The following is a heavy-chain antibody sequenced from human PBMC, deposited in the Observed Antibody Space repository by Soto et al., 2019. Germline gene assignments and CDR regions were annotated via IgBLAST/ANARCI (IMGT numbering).Heavy chain of an antibody. J-gene: IGHJ6*03. CDR3: ARQLVVPAAPYYYYMDV. D-gene: IGHD2-2*01. CDR2: IYYSGST. Sequence: SETLSLTCTVSGGSISSYYWSWIRQPPGKGLEWIGYIYYSGSTNYNPSLKSRVTISVDTSKNQFSLKLSSVTAADTAVYYCARQLVVPAAPYYYYMDVWGKGTTVTVSS. CDR1: GGSISSYY. V-gene: IGHV4-59*08.